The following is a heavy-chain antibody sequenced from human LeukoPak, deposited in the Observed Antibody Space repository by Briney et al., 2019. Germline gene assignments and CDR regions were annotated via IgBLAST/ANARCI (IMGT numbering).Heavy chain of an antibody. V-gene: IGHV1-18*01. CDR3: ARITADYCSGGSCYSANFDY. CDR1: GYTFTSYG. CDR2: ISAYNGNT. J-gene: IGHJ4*02. D-gene: IGHD2-15*01. Sequence: ASVKVSCKASGYTFTSYGISWVRQAPGQGLEWMGWISAYNGNTNYAQKLQGRVTMTTDTSTSTAYMELRSLRSDDTAVYYCARITADYCSGGSCYSANFDYWGQGTLVTVSS.